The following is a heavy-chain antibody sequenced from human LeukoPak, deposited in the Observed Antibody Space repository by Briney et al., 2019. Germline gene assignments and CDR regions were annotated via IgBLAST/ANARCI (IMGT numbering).Heavy chain of an antibody. CDR3: ARSADRSGYFREITLYYFDY. D-gene: IGHD3-22*01. CDR2: ISNRGSTI. J-gene: IGHJ4*02. CDR1: GFTFSDFY. Sequence: GGSLRLSCAASGFTFSDFYMTWIRQAPGKGLEWVSYISNRGSTIHYADSVRGRFTISRDNAKKSLYLQMNGLRAEDTAVYYCARSADRSGYFREITLYYFDYWGQGTLVTVSS. V-gene: IGHV3-11*01.